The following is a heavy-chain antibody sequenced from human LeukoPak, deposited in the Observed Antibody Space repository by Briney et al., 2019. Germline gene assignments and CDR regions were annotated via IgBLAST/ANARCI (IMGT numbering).Heavy chain of an antibody. V-gene: IGHV4-39*07. J-gene: IGHJ4*02. CDR3: ATWELLPGDY. Sequence: SETLSLTCTVSGGSISSSSYYWGWIRQPPGKGLEWIGSIYYSGSTYYNPSLKSRVTISVDTSKNQLSLKLSSVTAADTAVYYCATWELLPGDYWGQGTLVTVSS. CDR2: IYYSGST. D-gene: IGHD1-26*01. CDR1: GGSISSSSYY.